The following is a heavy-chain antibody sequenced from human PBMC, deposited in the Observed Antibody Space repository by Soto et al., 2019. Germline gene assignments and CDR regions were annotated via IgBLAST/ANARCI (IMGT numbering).Heavy chain of an antibody. CDR1: GGTFSSYT. CDR2: IIPILGIA. J-gene: IGHJ4*02. CDR3: ARDLGFGLSDY. Sequence: SVKVSCKASGGTFSSYTISWVRQAPGQGLEWMGRIIPILGIANYAQKFQGRVTITADTSASTAYMELSSLRSEDTAVYYCARDLGFGLSDYWGQGTLVTVSS. D-gene: IGHD3-10*01. V-gene: IGHV1-69*04.